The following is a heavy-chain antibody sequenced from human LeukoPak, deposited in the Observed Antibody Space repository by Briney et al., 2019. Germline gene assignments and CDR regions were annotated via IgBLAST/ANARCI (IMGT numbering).Heavy chain of an antibody. Sequence: PSETLSLTCAVYGGSFSGYYWSWIRQPPGKGQEWIGEINHSGSTNYNPSLKSRVTISVDTSKNQFSLKLSSVTAADTAVYYCARSIGYSGYFYYYMDVWGKGTTVTVSS. V-gene: IGHV4-34*01. CDR2: INHSGST. CDR3: ARSIGYSGYFYYYMDV. CDR1: GGSFSGYY. J-gene: IGHJ6*03. D-gene: IGHD1-26*01.